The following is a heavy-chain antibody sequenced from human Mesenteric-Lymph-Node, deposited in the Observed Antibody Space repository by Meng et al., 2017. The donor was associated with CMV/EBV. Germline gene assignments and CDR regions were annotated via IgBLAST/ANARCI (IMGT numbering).Heavy chain of an antibody. D-gene: IGHD3-3*01. J-gene: IGHJ5*02. V-gene: IGHV3-66*02. Sequence: LGLSCAASGVTVSSNYMSWVRQAPGKGLEWVSIIYSGDTTSYADSVKGRFTISRDSSKNTLYLQMTSLRAEDTAVYFCTSLLRWRFDPWGQGTLVTVSS. CDR2: IYSGDTT. CDR3: TSLLRWRFDP. CDR1: GVTVSSNY.